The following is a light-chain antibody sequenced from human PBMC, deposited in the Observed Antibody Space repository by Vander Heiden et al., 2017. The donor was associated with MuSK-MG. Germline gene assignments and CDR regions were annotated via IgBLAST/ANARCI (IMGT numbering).Light chain of an antibody. V-gene: IGKV3D-15*01. J-gene: IGKJ2*01. CDR2: GAS. CDR1: QSVSSN. Sequence: EIVMTQSPATLSVSPGERATLSCSASQSVSSNLAWYQQKPGQSPRLLIYGASTRATGIPARFSGSGYGTEFTLTISSLQSEDFAVYYCQQNNNWPPYTFGQPTKLEIK. CDR3: QQNNNWPPYT.